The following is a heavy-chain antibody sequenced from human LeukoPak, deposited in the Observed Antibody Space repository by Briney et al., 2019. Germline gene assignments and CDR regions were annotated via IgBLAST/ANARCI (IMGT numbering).Heavy chain of an antibody. J-gene: IGHJ4*02. CDR3: AKWAGMGVAGPYYFDY. Sequence: GGSLRLSCAASGFTFSSYGMHWVRQAPGKGLEWVAFIRYDGSNKYYADSVKGRFTISRDNSKNTLYLQMNSLRAEDTAVYYCAKWAGMGVAGPYYFDYWGQGTLVTVSS. CDR2: IRYDGSNK. CDR1: GFTFSSYG. D-gene: IGHD6-19*01. V-gene: IGHV3-30*02.